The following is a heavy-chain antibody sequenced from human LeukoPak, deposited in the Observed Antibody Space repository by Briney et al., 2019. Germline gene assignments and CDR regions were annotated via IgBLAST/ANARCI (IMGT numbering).Heavy chain of an antibody. V-gene: IGHV1-2*02. CDR3: ARDSYYDSSGYS. J-gene: IGHJ5*02. Sequence: GASVKVSCKASGYTFSGYYMHWVRQAPGQGLEWMEWINPNSGGTNYAQKFQGRVTMTRDTSISTAYMELSRLRSDDTAVYYCARDSYYDSSGYSWGQGTLVTVSS. CDR1: GYTFSGYY. D-gene: IGHD3-22*01. CDR2: INPNSGGT.